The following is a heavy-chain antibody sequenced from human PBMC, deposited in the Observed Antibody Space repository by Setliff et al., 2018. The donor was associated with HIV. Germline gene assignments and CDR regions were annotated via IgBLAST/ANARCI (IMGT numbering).Heavy chain of an antibody. CDR1: GYTLSELS. V-gene: IGHV1-24*01. CDR2: VDPEDGET. Sequence: ASVKVSCKVSGYTLSELSVHWVRQTPGKGLQWMGGVDPEDGETIYAQELQGRVTMTEDTSADTAYMELSSLRSEDTAVYYCARDALYSSSWVPWEGGYYYYYMDVWGKGTTVTVSS. D-gene: IGHD6-13*01. CDR3: ARDALYSSSWVPWEGGYYYYYMDV. J-gene: IGHJ6*03.